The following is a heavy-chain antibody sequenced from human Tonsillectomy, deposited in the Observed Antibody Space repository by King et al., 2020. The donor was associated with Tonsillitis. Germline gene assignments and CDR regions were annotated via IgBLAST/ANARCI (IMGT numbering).Heavy chain of an antibody. V-gene: IGHV3-30*03. Sequence: VQLVESGGGVVQPGRSLRLSCAASGFTFRSYGMHWVRQAPGKGLEWVAFISYDGSNQYHTDSVKGRFTISRDNSKNTLFLLMNTLRAEDTAVYYCATACDGGDCYSNYWGQGTLVTVSS. D-gene: IGHD2-21*02. CDR1: GFTFRSYG. CDR2: ISYDGSNQ. J-gene: IGHJ4*02. CDR3: ATACDGGDCYSNY.